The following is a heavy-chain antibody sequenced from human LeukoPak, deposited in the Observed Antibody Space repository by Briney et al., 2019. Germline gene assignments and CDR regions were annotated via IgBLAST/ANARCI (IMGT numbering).Heavy chain of an antibody. CDR1: GDSVSSNSAA. Sequence: SQTLSLTCAISGDSVSSNSAAWNWIRQSPSRGLEWLGRTYYRSKWYNDYAVSVKSRITINPDTSKNQFSLQLNSVTPEDTAVYYCARGIRYSGYDGTDAFDIWGQGTMVTVSS. CDR3: ARGIRYSGYDGTDAFDI. V-gene: IGHV6-1*01. CDR2: TYYRSKWYN. J-gene: IGHJ3*02. D-gene: IGHD5-12*01.